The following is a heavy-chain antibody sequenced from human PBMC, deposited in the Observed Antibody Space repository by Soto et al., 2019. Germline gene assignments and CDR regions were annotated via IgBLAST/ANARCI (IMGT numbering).Heavy chain of an antibody. CDR2: ISAYNGNT. Sequence: AASVKVSCKASGYTFSSYSISWVRQAPGQGLEWMGWISAYNGNTNYGQKLQGRVTMTTDTSTNTAYMELRSLRSDDTAVYYCARDDPPVQHWGQGTLVTVSS. V-gene: IGHV1-18*01. J-gene: IGHJ1*01. CDR3: ARDDPPVQH. CDR1: GYTFSSYS.